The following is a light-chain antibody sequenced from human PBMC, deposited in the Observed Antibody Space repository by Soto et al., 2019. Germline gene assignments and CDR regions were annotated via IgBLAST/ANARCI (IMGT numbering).Light chain of an antibody. CDR2: DAS. CDR1: QSVSSY. CDR3: QQRSNWPPIT. V-gene: IGKV3-11*01. J-gene: IGKJ5*01. Sequence: EIVLTQSPGTLSLSPGERATLSCRARQSVSSYLAWYQQKPGQAPRLLIYDASNRATGIPARFSGSGSGTDFTLTISSLEPEDFAVYDCQQRSNWPPITFGQGTRLEIK.